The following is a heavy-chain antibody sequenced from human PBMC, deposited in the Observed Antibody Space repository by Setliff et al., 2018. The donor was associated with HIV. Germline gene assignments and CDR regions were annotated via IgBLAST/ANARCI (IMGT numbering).Heavy chain of an antibody. Sequence: PGGSLRLSCEASGFTLSSYSMNWVRQAPGKGLEWVSYIGSSSSPIYYADSVKGRFTISRDNAKNSLYLQMNSLRAEDTAVYYCARDSRFSSDYGDFDYWGQGALVTVSS. CDR2: IGSSSSPI. CDR1: GFTLSSYS. D-gene: IGHD3-22*01. J-gene: IGHJ4*02. V-gene: IGHV3-48*01. CDR3: ARDSRFSSDYGDFDY.